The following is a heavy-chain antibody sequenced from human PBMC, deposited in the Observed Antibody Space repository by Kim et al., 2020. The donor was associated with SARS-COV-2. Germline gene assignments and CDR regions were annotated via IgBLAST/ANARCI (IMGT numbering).Heavy chain of an antibody. CDR3: ARELAYYYDSSGYHFDY. J-gene: IGHJ4*02. Sequence: FQGRVTITADESTSTAYMELSSLRSEDTAVYYCARELAYYYDSSGYHFDYWGQGTLVTVSS. V-gene: IGHV1-69*01. D-gene: IGHD3-22*01.